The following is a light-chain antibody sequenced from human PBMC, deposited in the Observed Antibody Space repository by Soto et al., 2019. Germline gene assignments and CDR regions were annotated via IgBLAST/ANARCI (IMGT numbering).Light chain of an antibody. CDR1: SSDVGGYKY. CDR2: EVS. CDR3: SSYTTSSTLWV. J-gene: IGLJ3*02. Sequence: QSVLTQPASVSGSHGQSITISCTGTSSDVGGYKYVSWYQQHPGKVPKLMIYEVSNRPSGVSNRFSGSKSGNTASLTISGLQAEDEAEYYCSSYTTSSTLWVFGGGTKLTVL. V-gene: IGLV2-14*01.